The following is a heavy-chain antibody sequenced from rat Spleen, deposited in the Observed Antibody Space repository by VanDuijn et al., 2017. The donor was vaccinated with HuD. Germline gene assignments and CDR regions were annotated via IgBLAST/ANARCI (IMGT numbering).Heavy chain of an antibody. CDR3: ARHRNYGGIPFDY. CDR1: GFTFSNYN. J-gene: IGHJ2*01. Sequence: EVQLVESGGGLVQPGRSLKLSCVASGFTFSNYNMAWVRQAPKKGLEWVATIIYDGTRTFYRDSVQGRFTISRDNAKSTLYLHMDSLTSEDTANYYCARHRNYGGIPFDYWGQGVMVTVSS. D-gene: IGHD1-11*01. V-gene: IGHV5S10*01. CDR2: IIYDGTRT.